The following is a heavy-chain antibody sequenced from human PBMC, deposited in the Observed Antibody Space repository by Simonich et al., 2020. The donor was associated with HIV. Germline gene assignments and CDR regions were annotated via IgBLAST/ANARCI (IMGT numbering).Heavy chain of an antibody. D-gene: IGHD2-2*01. CDR2: ISSSSSYI. Sequence: EVQLVESGGGLVKPGGSLRLSCAASGFTFSSYSMNWVRQAPGKGLEWDSSISSSSSYINYADAVKGRFTISRDNAKNSLYLQMNSLRAEDTAVYYCARDGRKGSSTSCSDYWGQGTLVTVSS. CDR3: ARDGRKGSSTSCSDY. J-gene: IGHJ4*02. V-gene: IGHV3-21*01. CDR1: GFTFSSYS.